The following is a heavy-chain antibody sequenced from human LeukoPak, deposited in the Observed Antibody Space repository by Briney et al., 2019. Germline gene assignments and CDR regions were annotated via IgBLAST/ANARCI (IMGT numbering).Heavy chain of an antibody. CDR1: GFTVSTYV. CDR3: AAYGFYPY. V-gene: IGHV3-69-1*01. CDR2: FGISGTI. D-gene: IGHD3-3*01. Sequence: GGALRLSCAASGFTVSTYVMHWVRQAPGEGPQWIAYFGISGTIYYADSVRGRFTISRDSAKNSLHLEMNSLRVDDTAIYYCAAYGFYPYWGQGTPVTVSS. J-gene: IGHJ4*02.